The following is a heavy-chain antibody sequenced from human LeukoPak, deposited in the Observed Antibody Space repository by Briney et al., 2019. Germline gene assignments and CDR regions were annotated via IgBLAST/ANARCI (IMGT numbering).Heavy chain of an antibody. D-gene: IGHD3-22*01. CDR1: GFTVSSSY. J-gene: IGHJ4*02. V-gene: IGHV3-66*01. CDR2: INSGGST. CDR3: ARDLLHTYYDSSGYFRK. Sequence: GGSLRLSCAASGFTVSSSYMSWVRQAPGKGLEWVSVINSGGSTYYADSVKDRFTVSRDNSKNTLYLQMNSLRVEDTAVYYCARDLLHTYYDSSGYFRKWGQGTLVTVSS.